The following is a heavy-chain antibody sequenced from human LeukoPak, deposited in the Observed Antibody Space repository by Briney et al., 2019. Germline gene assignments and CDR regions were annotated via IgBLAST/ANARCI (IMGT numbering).Heavy chain of an antibody. CDR2: IYYSGST. V-gene: IGHV4-39*07. J-gene: IGHJ3*02. CDR1: GGSISSSSYY. Sequence: SETLSLTCTVSGGSISSSSYYWGWIRQPPGKGLEWIGSIYYSGSTYYNPSLKSRVTISVDTSKNQFSLKLGSVTAADTAVYYCARGPPDCSSTSCYAFDAFDIWGQGTMVTVSS. D-gene: IGHD2-2*01. CDR3: ARGPPDCSSTSCYAFDAFDI.